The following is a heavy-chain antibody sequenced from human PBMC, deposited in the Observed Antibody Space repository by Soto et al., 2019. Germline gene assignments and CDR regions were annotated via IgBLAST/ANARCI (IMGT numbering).Heavy chain of an antibody. CDR1: GFTVSSNY. V-gene: IGHV3-53*01. Sequence: SLRLSCAASGFTVSSNYMSWVRQAPGKGLEWVSVIYSGGSTYYADSMKGRFTISRDNSKNTLYLQMNSLRAEDTAVYYCARDHPYYYYGMDVWGQGTTVTVSS. CDR2: IYSGGST. CDR3: ARDHPYYYYGMDV. J-gene: IGHJ6*02.